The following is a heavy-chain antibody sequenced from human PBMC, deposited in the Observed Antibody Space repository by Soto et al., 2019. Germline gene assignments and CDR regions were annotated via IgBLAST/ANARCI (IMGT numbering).Heavy chain of an antibody. D-gene: IGHD1-26*01. CDR1: GYTFTTSG. Sequence: QVQLVQSGPEVKKPGASVKVSCEASGYTFTTSGISWVRQAPGQGLERMGWISTYNGDTNSAQKFQGRVTMTADTSTGTVYMELMSLKSDDTAVYYCARQGSWPYYYYGLDVWGQGTTVTLSS. J-gene: IGHJ6*02. CDR3: ARQGSWPYYYYGLDV. V-gene: IGHV1-18*01. CDR2: ISTYNGDT.